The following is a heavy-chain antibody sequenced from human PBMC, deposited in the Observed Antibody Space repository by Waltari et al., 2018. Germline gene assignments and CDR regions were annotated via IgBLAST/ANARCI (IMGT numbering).Heavy chain of an antibody. Sequence: QVQLQESGPGLVKPSETLSLTCTVSGGSISRYYWSWIRQPPGKGLEWIGYIYYSGSTNYNPSLKSRVTISVDTSKNQFSLKLSSVTAADTAVYYCARAILWLVDKGGWFDPWGQGTLVTVSS. V-gene: IGHV4-59*01. J-gene: IGHJ5*02. CDR1: GGSISRYY. D-gene: IGHD6-19*01. CDR2: IYYSGST. CDR3: ARAILWLVDKGGWFDP.